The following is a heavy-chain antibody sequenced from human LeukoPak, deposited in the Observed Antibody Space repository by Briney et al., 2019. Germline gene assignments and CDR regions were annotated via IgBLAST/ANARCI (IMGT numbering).Heavy chain of an antibody. Sequence: ASVTVSRKASGYTFPSYGISWVRPAPGPGREWVGWISAYNGNTNYAQKLQGRVTMTTDTSTSTAYMELRSLRSDDTAVDYCARLRRKGDYDFWSSRAFDIWGQGTMVTVSS. J-gene: IGHJ3*02. CDR3: ARLRRKGDYDFWSSRAFDI. V-gene: IGHV1-18*01. CDR1: GYTFPSYG. D-gene: IGHD3-3*01. CDR2: ISAYNGNT.